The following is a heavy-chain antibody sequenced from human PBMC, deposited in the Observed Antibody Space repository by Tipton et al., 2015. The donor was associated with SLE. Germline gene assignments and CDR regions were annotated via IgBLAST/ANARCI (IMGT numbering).Heavy chain of an antibody. D-gene: IGHD3-9*01. Sequence: QSGAEVKKPGASVKVSCKASGYTFTGYYMHWVRQAPGQGLEWMGWINPNSGGTNYAQKFQGRVTMTRDTSISTAYMELSRLRSDDTAVYYCARGTAVLRYFDWLSQWDWFDPWGQGTLVTVSS. CDR3: ARGTAVLRYFDWLSQWDWFDP. V-gene: IGHV1-2*02. CDR1: GYTFTGYY. J-gene: IGHJ5*02. CDR2: INPNSGGT.